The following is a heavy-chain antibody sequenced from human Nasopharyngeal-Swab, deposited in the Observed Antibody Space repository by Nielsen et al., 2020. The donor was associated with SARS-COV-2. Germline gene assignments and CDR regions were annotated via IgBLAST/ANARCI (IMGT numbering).Heavy chain of an antibody. CDR2: ISGSSTDI. CDR1: GFSFSTYT. D-gene: IGHD2-21*02. CDR3: VRGRFCGGDCYSDPFDY. Sequence: GESLKISCAASGFSFSTYTMNWVRQAPGKGLEWVSSISGSSTDIFYADSVKGRFTISRDYAKNSLLLQVNSLRAEDTAVYYCVRGRFCGGDCYSDPFDYWGQGTLVTVSS. J-gene: IGHJ4*02. V-gene: IGHV3-21*01.